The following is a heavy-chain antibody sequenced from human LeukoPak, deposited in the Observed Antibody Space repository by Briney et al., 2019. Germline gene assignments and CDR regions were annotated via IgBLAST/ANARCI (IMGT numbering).Heavy chain of an antibody. D-gene: IGHD2-2*01. CDR1: GFTLSSYW. V-gene: IGHV3-7*03. J-gene: IGHJ4*02. Sequence: GGSLRLSCAASGFTLSSYWMSWVRQAPGKGLEWVANIKQDGSEKYYVDSVKGRFTISRDNAKNSLYLQMNSLRAEDTAVYYCARDGWSTTALDYWGQGTLVTVSS. CDR3: ARDGWSTTALDY. CDR2: IKQDGSEK.